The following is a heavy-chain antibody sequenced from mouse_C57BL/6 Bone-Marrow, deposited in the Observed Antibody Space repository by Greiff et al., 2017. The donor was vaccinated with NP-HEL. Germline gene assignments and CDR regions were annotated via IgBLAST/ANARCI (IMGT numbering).Heavy chain of an antibody. D-gene: IGHD2-3*01. J-gene: IGHJ1*03. Sequence: DVQLQESGPELVKPGASVKIPCKASGYTFTDYNMDWVKQSHGKSLEWIGDINPNNGGTIYNQKFKGKATLTVDKSSSTAHMELRSLTSEDTAVYYCARHDGYFYWYFDVWGTGTTVTVSS. CDR3: ARHDGYFYWYFDV. CDR2: INPNNGGT. V-gene: IGHV1-18*01. CDR1: GYTFTDYN.